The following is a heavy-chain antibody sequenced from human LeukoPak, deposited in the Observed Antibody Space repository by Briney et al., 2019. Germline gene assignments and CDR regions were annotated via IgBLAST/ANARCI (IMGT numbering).Heavy chain of an antibody. Sequence: PGGSLRLSCVASGFTFSSYGMHWVRQAPGKGLEWVAVISYDGSNKYYADSVKGRFTISRDNSKNTLYLQMNSLRAEDTAVYYCAKPAGSILTGYSWDYWGQGTLVTVSS. V-gene: IGHV3-30*18. CDR3: AKPAGSILTGYSWDY. J-gene: IGHJ4*02. D-gene: IGHD3-9*01. CDR2: ISYDGSNK. CDR1: GFTFSSYG.